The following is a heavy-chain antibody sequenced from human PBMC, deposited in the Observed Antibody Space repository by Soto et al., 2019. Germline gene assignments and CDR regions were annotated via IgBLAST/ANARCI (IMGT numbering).Heavy chain of an antibody. V-gene: IGHV3-30-3*01. Sequence: AGGSLRLSCAASGFTFSNYAMHWVRQAPGKGLEWVAVISYDGSNKYYADSVKGRFTISRDNSKNTLYLQMNSLRAEDTAVYYCARERQIQLWKNFDYWGQGTLVTVSS. J-gene: IGHJ4*02. D-gene: IGHD5-18*01. CDR2: ISYDGSNK. CDR3: ARERQIQLWKNFDY. CDR1: GFTFSNYA.